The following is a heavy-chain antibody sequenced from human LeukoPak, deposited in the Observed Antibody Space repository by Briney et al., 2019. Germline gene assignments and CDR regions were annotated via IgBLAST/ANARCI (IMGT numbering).Heavy chain of an antibody. J-gene: IGHJ4*02. CDR1: GYTFTMHG. CDR3: ARDLNYVTLGYNILADVGYYFDY. D-gene: IGHD3-9*01. CDR2: ISPRNGNT. Sequence: ASVKVSCKTSGYTFTMHGVSWVRQAPGRGLQWLGWISPRNGNTAYAQDLQGRVTMTTDTSTTTAYLELRSLRSDDTAIYYCARDLNYVTLGYNILADVGYYFDYWGQGSLVTVSS. V-gene: IGHV1-18*01.